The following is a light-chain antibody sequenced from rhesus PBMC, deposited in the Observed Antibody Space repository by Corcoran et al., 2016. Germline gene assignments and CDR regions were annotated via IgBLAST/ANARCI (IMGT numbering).Light chain of an antibody. Sequence: QVILTQSPATLSLSPGERATLSCRASQTVGTYLTWYQPKPGKAPRLLIYGTSNRATGIPDRFSGSGVGTDFTLTITSLEPECVGIYHYYQHKTGFSFGHGTKVQIK. CDR1: QTVGTY. CDR3: YQHKTGFS. V-gene: IGKV3-10*01. CDR2: GTS. J-gene: IGKJ2*01.